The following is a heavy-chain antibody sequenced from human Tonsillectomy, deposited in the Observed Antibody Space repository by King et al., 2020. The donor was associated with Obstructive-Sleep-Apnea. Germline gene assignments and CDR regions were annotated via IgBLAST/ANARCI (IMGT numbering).Heavy chain of an antibody. V-gene: IGHV4-34*01. J-gene: IGHJ6*02. Sequence: VQLQQWGAGLLKPSETLSLTCAVYGGSFSGYYWSWIRQPPGKGLEWIGEINHSGSTNYNPSLKSRVTISVDTSKNQFSLKLSSVTAADTAVYYCARGYVLRFLEWSREGYYGMDVWGQGTTVTVSS. CDR1: GGSFSGYY. D-gene: IGHD3-3*01. CDR2: INHSGST. CDR3: ARGYVLRFLEWSREGYYGMDV.